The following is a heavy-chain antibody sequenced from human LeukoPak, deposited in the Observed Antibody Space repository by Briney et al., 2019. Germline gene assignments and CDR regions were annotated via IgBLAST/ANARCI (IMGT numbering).Heavy chain of an antibody. D-gene: IGHD3-10*02. CDR3: ARADVRGVYRAQYYFDY. CDR2: IYSSGST. V-gene: IGHV4-61*02. J-gene: IGHJ4*02. CDR1: GGSISSGSYY. Sequence: SETLSLTCTVSGGSISSGSYYWSWIRQPAGKGLEWIGRIYSSGSTNYNPSLKSRVTISLDTSKNQFSLKLSSVTAADTAVYYCARADVRGVYRAQYYFDYWGQGTRVTVSS.